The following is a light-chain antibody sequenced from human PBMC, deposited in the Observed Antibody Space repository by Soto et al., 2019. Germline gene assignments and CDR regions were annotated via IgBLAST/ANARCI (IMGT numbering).Light chain of an antibody. J-gene: IGLJ3*02. CDR1: SSNIGAGFD. V-gene: IGLV1-40*01. Sequence: QSVLTQPPSVSGAPGQRVTISCTGSSSNIGAGFDIHWYQQLPGTAPKLLIYGNNNRPSGVPDRLSGSKSGTSASLAITGLQAEDEAHYYCQSYDSSLSGRGVFGGGTQLTVL. CDR2: GNN. CDR3: QSYDSSLSGRGV.